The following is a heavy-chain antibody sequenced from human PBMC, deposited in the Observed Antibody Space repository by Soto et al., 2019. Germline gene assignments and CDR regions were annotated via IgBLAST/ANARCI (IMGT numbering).Heavy chain of an antibody. J-gene: IGHJ4*02. Sequence: SETLSLTCTVSGGSISSSSYYWGWIRQPPGKGLEWIGSIYYSGSTYYNPSLKSRVTISVDTSKNQFSLKLSSVTAADTALYYCAGHPFSEWLLYPTYYFDYWGQGTLVTVSS. CDR3: AGHPFSEWLLYPTYYFDY. V-gene: IGHV4-39*01. CDR1: GGSISSSSYY. D-gene: IGHD3-3*01. CDR2: IYYSGST.